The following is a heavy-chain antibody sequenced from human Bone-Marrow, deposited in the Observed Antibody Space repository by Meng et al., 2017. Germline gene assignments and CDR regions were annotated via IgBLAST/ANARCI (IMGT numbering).Heavy chain of an antibody. V-gene: IGHV1-18*01. CDR3: AREAHYYDSSGYYSN. Sequence: ASVKVSCKASGYTLSTDGFSWVRQAPGQGLEWLGWINTYNGKTDYAQKFQGRVTITADESTSTAYMELSSLRSEDTAVYYCAREAHYYDSSGYYSNWGQGTLVTVSS. D-gene: IGHD3-22*01. CDR2: INTYNGKT. J-gene: IGHJ4*02. CDR1: GYTLSTDG.